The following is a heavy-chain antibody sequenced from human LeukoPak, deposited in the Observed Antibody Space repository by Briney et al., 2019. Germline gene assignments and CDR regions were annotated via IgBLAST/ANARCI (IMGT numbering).Heavy chain of an antibody. Sequence: PSETLSLTCTVSGGSISSYYWSWIRQPPGKGLEWIAYISDIGSINYNPSLKSRVTISLDTSKNQFSLKLSSVTAADTAVYYCARVAGAYYYDSGGYNNLPFDYWAREPLVTVSS. V-gene: IGHV4-59*12. CDR2: ISDIGSI. J-gene: IGHJ4*02. CDR1: GGSISSYY. CDR3: ARVAGAYYYDSGGYNNLPFDY. D-gene: IGHD3-22*01.